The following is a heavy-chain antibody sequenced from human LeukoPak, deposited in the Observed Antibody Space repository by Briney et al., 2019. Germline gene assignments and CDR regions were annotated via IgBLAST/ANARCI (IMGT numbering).Heavy chain of an antibody. CDR1: GGSISSFY. V-gene: IGHV4-59*01. J-gene: IGHJ4*02. CDR3: AVAVAGRGYFDY. CDR2: IYYSGST. D-gene: IGHD6-19*01. Sequence: PSETLSLTCTVSGGSISSFYWSWIRQPPGKGLEWIGYIYYSGSTNYNPSLKSRVTISVDTSKNQFSLELSSVTAADTAVYYCAVAVAGRGYFDYWGQGTLVTVSS.